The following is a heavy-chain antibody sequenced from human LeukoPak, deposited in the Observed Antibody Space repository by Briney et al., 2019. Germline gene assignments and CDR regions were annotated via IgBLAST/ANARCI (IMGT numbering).Heavy chain of an antibody. D-gene: IGHD3-22*01. CDR1: GFTFSSYS. CDR2: ISSSSSYI. Sequence: GGSLRLSCAASGFTFSSYSMNWVRQAPGEGLEWVSSISSSSSYIYYTDSVKGRFTISRDNAKNSLFLQMNSLRAEDAAVYYCTRGGHNYYDSSGYQYYFDYWGQGTLVTVSS. V-gene: IGHV3-21*01. CDR3: TRGGHNYYDSSGYQYYFDY. J-gene: IGHJ4*02.